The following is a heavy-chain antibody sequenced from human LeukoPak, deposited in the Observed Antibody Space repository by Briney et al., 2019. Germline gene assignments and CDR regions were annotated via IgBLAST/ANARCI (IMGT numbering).Heavy chain of an antibody. CDR3: GRRTYYDTLTGYNYWYFDL. CDR1: GGSISSYF. V-gene: IGHV4-59*01. CDR2: INYSGSS. Sequence: SETLSLTSTVSGGSISSYFWSWIRQPPGKGLEWIGYINYSGSSDYNPSLKSRVTFSVDTSKNQFSLRLSSVTAADTAVYYCGRRTYYDTLTGYNYWYFDLWGRGTLVTVSS. D-gene: IGHD3-9*01. J-gene: IGHJ2*01.